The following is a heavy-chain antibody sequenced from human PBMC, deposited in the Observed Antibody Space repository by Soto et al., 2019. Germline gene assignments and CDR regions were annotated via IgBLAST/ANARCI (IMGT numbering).Heavy chain of an antibody. CDR3: AKGGGWYGVSDY. CDR1: GFTFSSYA. Sequence: GESLKISCAASGFTFSSYAMSWVRQAPGKGLEWVSAISGSGGSTYYADSVKGRFTISRDNSKNTLYLQMNSLRAEDTAVYYCAKGGGWYGVSDYWGQGTLVTVSS. D-gene: IGHD6-19*01. J-gene: IGHJ4*02. CDR2: ISGSGGST. V-gene: IGHV3-23*01.